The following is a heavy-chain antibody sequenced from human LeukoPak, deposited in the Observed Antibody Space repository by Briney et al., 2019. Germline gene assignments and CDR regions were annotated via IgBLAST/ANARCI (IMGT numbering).Heavy chain of an antibody. CDR3: ARDQYSGYDWDYFDY. CDR2: INWNGGSA. CDR1: GFTFSSYA. D-gene: IGHD5-12*01. Sequence: GGSLRLSCAASGFTFSSYAMSWVRQAPGKGLEWVSGINWNGGSAGYADSVKGRFTISRDNAKNSLYLQMNSLRAEDTALYYCARDQYSGYDWDYFDYWGQGTLVTVSS. J-gene: IGHJ4*02. V-gene: IGHV3-20*04.